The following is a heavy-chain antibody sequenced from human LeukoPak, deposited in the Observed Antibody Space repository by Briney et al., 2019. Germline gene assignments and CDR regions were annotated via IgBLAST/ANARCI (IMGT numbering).Heavy chain of an antibody. J-gene: IGHJ4*02. CDR2: IYSGGST. CDR3: ARLPSDRSGWLFDY. V-gene: IGHV3-66*04. CDR1: GFTVSSNY. D-gene: IGHD6-19*01. Sequence: PGGSLRLSCAASGFTVSSNYMSWVRQAPGKGLEWVSVIYSGGSTYYADSVKDRITISRDSSKNTLYLQMNSLRAEDTAVYYCARLPSDRSGWLFDYWGQGTLVTVSS.